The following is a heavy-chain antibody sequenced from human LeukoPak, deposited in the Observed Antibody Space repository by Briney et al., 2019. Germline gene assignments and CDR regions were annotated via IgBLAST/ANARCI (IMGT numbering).Heavy chain of an antibody. CDR1: GYTFTSYG. Sequence: ASVKVSCEASGYTFTSYGISWVRQAPGQGLEWMGWISAYNGNTNYAQKLQGRVTMTTDTSTSTAYMELRSLRSDDTAVYYCVRDLYSPESASVFSCDYWGQGTLVTVSS. CDR3: VRDLYSPESASVFSCDY. D-gene: IGHD2-15*01. J-gene: IGHJ4*02. CDR2: ISAYNGNT. V-gene: IGHV1-18*01.